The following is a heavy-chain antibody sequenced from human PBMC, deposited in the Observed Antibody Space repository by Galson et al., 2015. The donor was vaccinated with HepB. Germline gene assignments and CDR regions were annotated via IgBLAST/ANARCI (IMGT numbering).Heavy chain of an antibody. J-gene: IGHJ2*01. Sequence: SLRLSCAASGFTFSSYAMHWVRQAPGKGLEWVAVISYDGSNKYYADSVKGRFTISRDNSKNTLYLQMNSLRAEDTAVYYYAGPSRGPLYYYDSSGYYDWYFDLWGRGTLVTVSS. CDR2: ISYDGSNK. V-gene: IGHV3-30-3*01. CDR1: GFTFSSYA. D-gene: IGHD3-22*01. CDR3: AGPSRGPLYYYDSSGYYDWYFDL.